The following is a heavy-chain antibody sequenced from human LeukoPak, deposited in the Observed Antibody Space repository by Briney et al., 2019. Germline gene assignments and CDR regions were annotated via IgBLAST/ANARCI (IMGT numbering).Heavy chain of an antibody. CDR1: GFTFSSYS. CDR2: ISSSSSYI. D-gene: IGHD2-15*01. J-gene: IGHJ4*02. CDR3: ARLRKINTSSARPLYYFDY. V-gene: IGHV3-21*05. Sequence: GGSLRLSCAASGFTFSSYSMNWVRQAPGKGLEWVSYISSSSSYIYYADSVKGRFTISRDNAKNSLYLQMNSLRAEDTAVYYCARLRKINTSSARPLYYFDYWGQGTLVTVSS.